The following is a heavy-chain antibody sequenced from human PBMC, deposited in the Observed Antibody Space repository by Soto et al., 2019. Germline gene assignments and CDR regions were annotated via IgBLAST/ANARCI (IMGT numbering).Heavy chain of an antibody. CDR1: GYTFTNYH. CDR2: INPSGGTT. J-gene: IGHJ4*02. Sequence: ASVKVSCKASGYTFTNYHIHWVRQAPEDGLEWMGRINPSGGTTIYAQKFHGRVTMTRDTSTSTVYMELSSLRSEDTAVYYCAREVLIDLNYFDYWGQGTLVTVSS. V-gene: IGHV1-46*01. CDR3: AREVLIDLNYFDY. D-gene: IGHD2-21*01.